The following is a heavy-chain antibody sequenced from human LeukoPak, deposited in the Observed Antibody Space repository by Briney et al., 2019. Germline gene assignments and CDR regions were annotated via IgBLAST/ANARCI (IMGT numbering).Heavy chain of an antibody. J-gene: IGHJ4*02. D-gene: IGHD3-22*01. V-gene: IGHV3-20*04. CDR1: GFTFDDYG. CDR2: INWNGGST. CDR3: AKGVVITYYFDY. Sequence: GGSLRLSCAASGFTFDDYGMSWVRQAPGKGLEWVSDINWNGGSTDYADSVKGRLTISRDNAKNSLYLQMNSLRAEDTAVYYCAKGVVITYYFDYWGQGTLVTVSS.